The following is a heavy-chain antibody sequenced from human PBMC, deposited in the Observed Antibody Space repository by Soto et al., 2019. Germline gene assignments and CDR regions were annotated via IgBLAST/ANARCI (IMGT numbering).Heavy chain of an antibody. CDR3: ARDRGSSWGYGMDV. CDR2: ISYDGSNK. CDR1: GFTFSSYA. J-gene: IGHJ6*02. V-gene: IGHV3-30-3*01. Sequence: ESGGGVVQPGRSLRLSCAASGFTFSSYAMHWVRQAPGKGLEWVAVISYDGSNKYYADSVKGRFTISRDNSKNTLYLQMNSLRAEDTAVYYCARDRGSSWGYGMDVWGQGTTVTVSS. D-gene: IGHD6-13*01.